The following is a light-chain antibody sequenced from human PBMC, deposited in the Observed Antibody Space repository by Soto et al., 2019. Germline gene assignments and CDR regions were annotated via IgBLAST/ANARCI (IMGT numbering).Light chain of an antibody. J-gene: IGKJ1*01. CDR3: MQPLENFRT. V-gene: IGKV2-28*01. CDR2: LGS. Sequence: IVMTQSPLSLSVTPGEAASISCMSSLRRLHKNGYNYVDWYMQKPGQSPQLLIYLGSNRASGVPDRFSGSGSDTYFTLEISRVEADDVGVYYCMQPLENFRTFGQGTKVDIK. CDR1: LRRLHKNGYNY.